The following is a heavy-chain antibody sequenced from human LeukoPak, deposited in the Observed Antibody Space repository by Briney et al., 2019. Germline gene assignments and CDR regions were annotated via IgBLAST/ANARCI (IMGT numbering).Heavy chain of an antibody. V-gene: IGHV4-4*02. Sequence: KASETLTLTCAVSGGSISSSNWRGWVRQPPGKGLEFIGEMYHCGSTHYNPSLKNHVTISVDKSKNQFSLKLSSVTAADTAVYYCARTYCSGGSCYDYWGQGTLVTVSS. CDR2: MYHCGST. D-gene: IGHD2-15*01. J-gene: IGHJ4*02. CDR3: ARTYCSGGSCYDY. CDR1: GGSISSSNW.